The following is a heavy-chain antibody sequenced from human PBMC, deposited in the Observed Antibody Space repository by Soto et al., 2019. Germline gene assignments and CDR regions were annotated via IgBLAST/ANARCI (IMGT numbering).Heavy chain of an antibody. V-gene: IGHV1-18*01. J-gene: IGHJ6*02. CDR1: GYTFTSYG. CDR3: ARDPGATVLYYYYGMDV. Sequence: GASVKVSCKASGYTFTSYGISWVRQAPGQGLEWMGWISAYNGNTNYAQKLQGRVTMTTDTSTSTAYMELRSLRSDDTAVYYCARDPGATVLYYYYGMDVWGQGTTVTVSS. D-gene: IGHD1-26*01. CDR2: ISAYNGNT.